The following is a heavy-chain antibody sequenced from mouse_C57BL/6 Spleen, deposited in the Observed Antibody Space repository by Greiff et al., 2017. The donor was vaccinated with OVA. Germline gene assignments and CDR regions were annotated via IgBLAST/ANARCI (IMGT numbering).Heavy chain of an antibody. CDR2: INPNNGGT. Sequence: VQLQQSGPELVKPGASVKIPCKASGYTFTDYNMDWVKQSHGKSLEWIGDINPNNGGTIYNQKFKGKATLTVEKSSSTAYMELRSRTSEDTAVYYWARKSYSGFAYWGQGTLVTVSA. CDR1: GYTFTDYN. J-gene: IGHJ3*01. V-gene: IGHV1-18*01. D-gene: IGHD1-1*01. CDR3: ARKSYSGFAY.